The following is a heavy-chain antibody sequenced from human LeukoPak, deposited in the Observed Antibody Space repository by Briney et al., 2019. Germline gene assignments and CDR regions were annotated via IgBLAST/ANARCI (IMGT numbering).Heavy chain of an antibody. CDR3: ARHVTYYDFWSGYYNYYGMDV. V-gene: IGHV4-59*08. Sequence: SETLSLTCTVSGGSISSYYWSWIRQPPGKGLEGIGYIYYSGSTNYNPSLKSRVTISVDTSKNQFSLKLSSVTAADTAVYYCARHVTYYDFWSGYYNYYGMDVWGQGTTVTVSS. CDR2: IYYSGST. D-gene: IGHD3-3*01. CDR1: GGSISSYY. J-gene: IGHJ6*02.